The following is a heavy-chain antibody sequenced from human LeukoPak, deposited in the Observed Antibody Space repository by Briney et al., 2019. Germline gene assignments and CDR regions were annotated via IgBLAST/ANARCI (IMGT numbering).Heavy chain of an antibody. V-gene: IGHV1-18*01. Sequence: ASLKVSCKTSGYTFTSYGISWVRQSPGQGLEWMGWINAYNGNTNYPQKLQGRVAMTTDTSTSTAYMELRSLRSDDTAVYYCARSLGPWGQGTLVTVSS. CDR3: ARSLGP. J-gene: IGHJ5*02. CDR2: INAYNGNT. CDR1: GYTFTSYG.